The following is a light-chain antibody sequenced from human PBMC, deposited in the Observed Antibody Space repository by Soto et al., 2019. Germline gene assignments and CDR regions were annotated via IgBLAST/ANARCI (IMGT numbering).Light chain of an antibody. CDR2: GAS. Sequence: EIVLTQSPGTLSLSPGERATLSCRASQSVGSNFSAWYQQKPGQAPRLLVFGASSRATGIPDRFSGSGSGTDFTLIISRLEPEDFAVYFCQQYGDSPTFGPGTKVDIK. CDR1: QSVGSNF. CDR3: QQYGDSPT. V-gene: IGKV3-20*01. J-gene: IGKJ3*01.